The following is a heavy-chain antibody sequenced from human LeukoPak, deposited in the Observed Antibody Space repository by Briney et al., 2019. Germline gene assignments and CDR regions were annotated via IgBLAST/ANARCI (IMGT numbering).Heavy chain of an antibody. D-gene: IGHD6-19*01. Sequence: PSQTLSLTCTVSGGSISSGSYYWSWIRQPAGKGLEWIGRIYTSGSTNYNPSLKSRVTISVDTSKNQFSLKLSSVTAADTAVYYCAREDSSLSAAGGYYFDYWGQGTLVTVSS. CDR1: GGSISSGSYY. CDR3: AREDSSLSAAGGYYFDY. CDR2: IYTSGST. V-gene: IGHV4-61*02. J-gene: IGHJ4*02.